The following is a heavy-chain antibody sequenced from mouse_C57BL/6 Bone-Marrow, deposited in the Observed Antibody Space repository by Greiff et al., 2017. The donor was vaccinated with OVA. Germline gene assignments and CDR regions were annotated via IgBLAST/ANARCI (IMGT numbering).Heavy chain of an antibody. V-gene: IGHV5-17*01. CDR1: GFTFSDYG. J-gene: IGHJ2*01. CDR2: ISSGSSTI. CDR3: AREGYYGSSYADYFDY. Sequence: DVMLVESGGGLVKPGGSLKLSCAASGFTFSDYGMHWVRQAPEKGLEWVAYISSGSSTIYYADTVKGRFTISRDNAKNTLFLQMTSLRSEDTAMYYCAREGYYGSSYADYFDYWGQGTTLTVSS. D-gene: IGHD1-1*01.